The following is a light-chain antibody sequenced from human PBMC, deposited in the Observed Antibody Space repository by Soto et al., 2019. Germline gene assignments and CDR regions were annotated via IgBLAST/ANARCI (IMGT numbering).Light chain of an antibody. CDR2: GAS. J-gene: IGKJ1*01. CDR1: KSVSSN. CDR3: QQYNNWPLWT. Sequence: EILMTQSPATLSVSPGERATLSCRASKSVSSNLAWYQQKPGQAPRLLVYGASPRPTGIPTRFSGSGSVTEFTLTISSLQSEDFAVYDCQQYNNWPLWTCGQGTKVEIK. V-gene: IGKV3-15*01.